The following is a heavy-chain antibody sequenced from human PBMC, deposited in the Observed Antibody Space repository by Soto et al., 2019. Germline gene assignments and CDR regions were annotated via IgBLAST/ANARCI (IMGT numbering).Heavy chain of an antibody. CDR3: VKDIHEQWLVSHFEY. D-gene: IGHD6-19*01. J-gene: IGHJ4*02. V-gene: IGHV3-9*01. CDR2: ISWNSGRI. CDR1: GFTFDSYA. Sequence: EVQLVESGGGLVQPGRSLRLSCVASGFTFDSYAMHWVRQAPGKGLEWVSGISWNSGRIGYEDSVKGPFTISRDNAQNSLYLEMNSLRVEDTAFYYCVKDIHEQWLVSHFEYWGQGALVTVSS.